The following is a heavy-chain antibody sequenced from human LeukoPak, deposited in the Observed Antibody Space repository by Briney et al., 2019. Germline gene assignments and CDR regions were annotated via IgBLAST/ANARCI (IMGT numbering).Heavy chain of an antibody. Sequence: PSETQSLTCTVSGSSFTSYNWTWLRQPPGEGLEYIGYVYTSGSTNYSPSLKSRVTISVDTSKNQFSLRLSSVTAADTGVYYCARLLVRGVLDYWGQGTLFTVSS. D-gene: IGHD3-10*01. CDR3: ARLLVRGVLDY. V-gene: IGHV4-4*08. CDR1: GSSFTSYN. CDR2: VYTSGST. J-gene: IGHJ4*02.